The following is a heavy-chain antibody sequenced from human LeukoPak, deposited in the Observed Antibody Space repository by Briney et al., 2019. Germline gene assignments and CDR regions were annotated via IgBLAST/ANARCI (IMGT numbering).Heavy chain of an antibody. CDR3: ARGGYYDSSGYYYVGVDFDY. D-gene: IGHD3-22*01. V-gene: IGHV1-2*02. J-gene: IGHJ4*02. Sequence: EASVKVFCKASGYTFTGYYMHWVRQAPGQGLEWMGWINPNSGGTNYAQEFQGRVTMTRDTSISTAYMELSRLRSDDTAVYYCARGGYYDSSGYYYVGVDFDYWGQGTLVTVSS. CDR2: INPNSGGT. CDR1: GYTFTGYY.